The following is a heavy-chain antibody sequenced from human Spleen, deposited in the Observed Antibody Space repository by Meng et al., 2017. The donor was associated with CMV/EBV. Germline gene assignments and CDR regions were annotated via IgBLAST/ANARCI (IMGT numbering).Heavy chain of an antibody. CDR2: MNPNSGNT. D-gene: IGHD4-11*01. CDR3: ARDICSNSSNYVGSFNYHFCGVDV. V-gene: IGHV1-8*01. Sequence: ASVKVSCKASGGTFTSYDINWVRQATGQGLEWMGWMNPNSGNTAYAPKFQGRPTMTRNTSINTAYMDLSSLRSEDTAIYYCARDICSNSSNYVGSFNYHFCGVDVWGQGTTVTVSS. CDR1: GGTFTSYD. J-gene: IGHJ6*02.